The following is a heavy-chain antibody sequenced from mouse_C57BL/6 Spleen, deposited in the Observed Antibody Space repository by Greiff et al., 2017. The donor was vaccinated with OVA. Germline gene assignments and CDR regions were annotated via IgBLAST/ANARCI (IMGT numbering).Heavy chain of an antibody. CDR3: TRDGYYGSSYPDYFDY. CDR1: GFTFSSYA. J-gene: IGHJ2*01. CDR2: ISSGGDYI. V-gene: IGHV5-9-1*02. Sequence: EVKLVESGEGLVKPGGSLKLSCAASGFTFSSYAMSWVRQTPEKRLEWVAYISSGGDYIYYADTVKGRFTITRDNARNTLYLQMSSLKSEDTAMYYCTRDGYYGSSYPDYFDYWGQGTTLTVSS. D-gene: IGHD1-1*01.